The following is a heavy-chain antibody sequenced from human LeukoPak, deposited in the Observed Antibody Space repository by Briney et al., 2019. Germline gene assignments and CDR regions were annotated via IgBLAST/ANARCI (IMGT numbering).Heavy chain of an antibody. V-gene: IGHV3-64*01. Sequence: GGYLRLSCAASGFTFSSYAMHWVRQAPGKGLEYVSAISSNGGSTYYANSVKGRFTISRDNSKNTLYLQMGSLRAEDMAVYYCARAGAATYPDYWGQGTLVTVSS. CDR3: ARAGAATYPDY. J-gene: IGHJ4*02. CDR1: GFTFSSYA. CDR2: ISSNGGST. D-gene: IGHD1-26*01.